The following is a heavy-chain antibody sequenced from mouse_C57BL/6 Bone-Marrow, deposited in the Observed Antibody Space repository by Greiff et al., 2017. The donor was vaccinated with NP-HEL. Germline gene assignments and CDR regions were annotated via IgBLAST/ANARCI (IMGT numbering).Heavy chain of an antibody. D-gene: IGHD2-4*01. Sequence: EVHLVESGPGLVKPSQSLSLTCSVTGYSITSGYYWNWIRQFPGNKLEWMGYISYDGSNNYNPSLKNRISITRDTSKNQFFLKLNSVTTEDTATYYCARDGHFIYYDYVFAYWGQGTLVTVSA. CDR1: GYSITSGYY. CDR2: ISYDGSN. CDR3: ARDGHFIYYDYVFAY. V-gene: IGHV3-6*01. J-gene: IGHJ3*01.